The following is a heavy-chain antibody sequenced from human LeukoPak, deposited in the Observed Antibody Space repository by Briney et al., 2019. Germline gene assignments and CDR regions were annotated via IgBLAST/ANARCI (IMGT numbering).Heavy chain of an antibody. CDR2: IRYDGSNK. V-gene: IGHV3-30*02. D-gene: IGHD4/OR15-4a*01. CDR1: GFTFSSYG. CDR3: ARRAGAYSHPYDY. Sequence: PWGSLRLSCAASGFTFSSYGMHWVGQAPGKGLEWVAFIRYDGSNKYYADSVKGRFTISRDNSKNTLYLQMNSLRAEDTAVYYCARRAGAYSHPYDYWGQGTLVTVSS. J-gene: IGHJ4*02.